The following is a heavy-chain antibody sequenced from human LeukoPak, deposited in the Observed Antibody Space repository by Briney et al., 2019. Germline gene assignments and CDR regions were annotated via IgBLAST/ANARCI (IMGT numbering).Heavy chain of an antibody. CDR3: ASGPRTYYDFWSGYYIDY. CDR2: IIPIFGTA. V-gene: IGHV1-69*06. J-gene: IGHJ4*02. Sequence: SVKVSCKASGGTFSSYAISWVRQAPGQGLEWMGGIIPIFGTANYAQKFQGRVTITADKSTSTAYMELSSLRSEDTAVYYCASGPRTYYDFWSGYYIDYWGQGTLVTVSS. CDR1: GGTFSSYA. D-gene: IGHD3-3*01.